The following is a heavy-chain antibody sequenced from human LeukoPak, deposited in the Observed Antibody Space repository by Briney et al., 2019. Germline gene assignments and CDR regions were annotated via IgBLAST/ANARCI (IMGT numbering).Heavy chain of an antibody. J-gene: IGHJ4*02. CDR3: AKAVNFDWLPNDY. V-gene: IGHV3-23*01. CDR2: ISGSGINT. D-gene: IGHD3-9*01. CDR1: VFTFSSYA. Sequence: GGSLRLSCAVSVFTFSSYAMTWVRQAPGKGLEWVSGISGSGINTYYADSVKGRFTISRDNSKNTLYLQMNSLRVEDTAVYYCAKAVNFDWLPNDYWGQGTLVTVSS.